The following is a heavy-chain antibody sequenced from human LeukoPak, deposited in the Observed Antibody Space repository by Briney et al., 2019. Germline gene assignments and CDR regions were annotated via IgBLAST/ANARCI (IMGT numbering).Heavy chain of an antibody. CDR3: ARGGSSSSYYNNYGMDV. Sequence: ASVKVSCKSSGYSLTSFDINWVRQGSGQGLEWMGWMNPKRGNTGYAPTFQGRVTITRDTSIDTAFMELSSLRPDDTAVYYCARGGSSSSYYNNYGMDVWGQGTTITVSS. CDR2: MNPKRGNT. D-gene: IGHD6-13*01. CDR1: GYSLTSFD. J-gene: IGHJ6*02. V-gene: IGHV1-8*01.